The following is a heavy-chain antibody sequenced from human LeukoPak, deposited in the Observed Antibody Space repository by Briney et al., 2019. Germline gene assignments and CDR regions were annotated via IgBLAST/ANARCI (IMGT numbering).Heavy chain of an antibody. Sequence: GASVKVSCKASGYTFTSYGISWVRQAPGQGLEWMGWISAYNGNTNYAQKLQGRVTMTTDTSTCTAYMELRSLRSDDTAVYYCARYPRTIFGVVNWDYWGQGALVTVSS. CDR2: ISAYNGNT. V-gene: IGHV1-18*01. CDR3: ARYPRTIFGVVNWDY. J-gene: IGHJ4*02. CDR1: GYTFTSYG. D-gene: IGHD3-3*01.